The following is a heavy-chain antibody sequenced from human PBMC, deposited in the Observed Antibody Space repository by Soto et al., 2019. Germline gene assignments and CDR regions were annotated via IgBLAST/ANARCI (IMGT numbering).Heavy chain of an antibody. V-gene: IGHV1-18*04. J-gene: IGHJ4*02. CDR3: ARGGFSSSWRLYF. CDR1: AYAFNTYA. D-gene: IGHD6-13*01. CDR2: IFPYTGDT. Sequence: QAQLVQSGAEVKTPGASVKVSCKTSAYAFNTYAINWVRQAPGQGLEWLGSIFPYTGDTHYSQNLQARVTMTADTPTIPDSVETTTLTSDDTAVYYGARGGFSSSWRLYFWGRGPLVNVSS.